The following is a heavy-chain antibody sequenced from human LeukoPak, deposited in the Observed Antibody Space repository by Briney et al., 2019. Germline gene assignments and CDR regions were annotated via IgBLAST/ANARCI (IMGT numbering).Heavy chain of an antibody. D-gene: IGHD6-13*01. J-gene: IGHJ4*02. CDR2: INPNSGGT. CDR3: ASEAAAGYFDY. Sequence: ASVKVSFKASGYTFTGYYMHWVRQAPGQGLEWMGWINPNSGGTNYAQKFQGWVTITRDTSISTAYMELSRLRSDDTAVYYCASEAAAGYFDYWGQGTLVTVSS. CDR1: GYTFTGYY. V-gene: IGHV1-2*04.